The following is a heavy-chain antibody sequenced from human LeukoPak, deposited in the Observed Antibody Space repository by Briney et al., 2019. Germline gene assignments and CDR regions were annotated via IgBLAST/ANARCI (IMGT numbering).Heavy chain of an antibody. J-gene: IGHJ6*02. CDR2: IYTGGST. CDR3: ARDSIWYSSGWYTHYYYGMDV. V-gene: IGHV4-4*07. D-gene: IGHD6-19*01. CDR1: GGSISSYY. Sequence: SETLSLTCTVSGGSISSYYWSWIRQPAGKGLEWIGRIYTGGSTNYNPSLKSRVTMSVDTSKNQFSLKLSSVTAADTAVYYCARDSIWYSSGWYTHYYYGMDVWGQGTTVTVSS.